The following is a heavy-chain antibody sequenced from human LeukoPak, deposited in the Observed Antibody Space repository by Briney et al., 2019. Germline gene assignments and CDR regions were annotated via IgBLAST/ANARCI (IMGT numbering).Heavy chain of an antibody. Sequence: GGSLRLSCAASGFTFSSYAMSWVRQAPGKGLEWVSAISGSGGSTYYADSVKGRFTISRDNSKNTLYLQMNSLRAEDTAVYYCARRGAAAGSFDYWGQGTLVTVSS. CDR1: GFTFSSYA. CDR3: ARRGAAAGSFDY. D-gene: IGHD6-13*01. V-gene: IGHV3-23*01. J-gene: IGHJ4*02. CDR2: ISGSGGST.